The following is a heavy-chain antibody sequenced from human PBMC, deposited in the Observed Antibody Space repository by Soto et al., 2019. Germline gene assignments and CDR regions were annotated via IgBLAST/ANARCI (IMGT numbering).Heavy chain of an antibody. D-gene: IGHD2-21*02. V-gene: IGHV4-30-4*01. CDR3: ARVTVVTAILFDY. J-gene: IGHJ4*02. Sequence: PSETLSLTCTVSGGSISSGDYYWSWIRQPPGKGLEWIGYIYYSGSTYYNPSLKSRVTISVDTSKNQFSLKLSSVTAADTAVYYCARVTVVTAILFDYWGQGTLVTVSS. CDR1: GGSISSGDYY. CDR2: IYYSGST.